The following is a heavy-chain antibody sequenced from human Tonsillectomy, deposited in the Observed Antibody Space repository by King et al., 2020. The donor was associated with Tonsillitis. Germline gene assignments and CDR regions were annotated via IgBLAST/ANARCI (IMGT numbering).Heavy chain of an antibody. Sequence: VQLVESGGGLVKPGGSLRLSCAASGFTFSNAWMSWVRQAPGKGLEWVGRIKSKTAGGTTDYAAPVKGRFTISRDDSKNTLYLQMNSLKTEDTAVYYCTTASGYWGQGTLVTVSS. CDR1: GFTFSNAW. CDR2: IKSKTAGGTT. CDR3: TTASGY. V-gene: IGHV3-15*01. J-gene: IGHJ4*02.